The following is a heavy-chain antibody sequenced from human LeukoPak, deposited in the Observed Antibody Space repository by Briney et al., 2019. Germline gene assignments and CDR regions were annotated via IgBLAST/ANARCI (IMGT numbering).Heavy chain of an antibody. D-gene: IGHD3-9*01. V-gene: IGHV4-34*01. J-gene: IGHJ3*02. CDR1: GGSFSGYY. CDR3: ARRGYDILTGYRRAFDI. CDR2: INHSGST. Sequence: PSETLSLTCAVYGGSFSGYYWSWIRQPPGKGLEWLGEINHSGSTNNNPSLKSRVTISVDTSKNQFSLTLSSVTAADTAVYYCARRGYDILTGYRRAFDIWGQGTMVTVSS.